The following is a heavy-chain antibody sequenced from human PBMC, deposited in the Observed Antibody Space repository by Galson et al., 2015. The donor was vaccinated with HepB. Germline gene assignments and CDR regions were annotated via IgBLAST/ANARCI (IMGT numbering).Heavy chain of an antibody. J-gene: IGHJ4*02. D-gene: IGHD3-22*01. CDR1: GFTFSSYS. Sequence: SLRLSCAASGFTFSSYSMNWVRQAPGKGLEWVSSISRSSSYIKYADSVKGRFTISRDNAKNSLYLQMNSLRAEDTAVYYCARDATYYYDSSVAKPYYFDYWGQGTLVTVSS. V-gene: IGHV3-21*01. CDR2: ISRSSSYI. CDR3: ARDATYYYDSSVAKPYYFDY.